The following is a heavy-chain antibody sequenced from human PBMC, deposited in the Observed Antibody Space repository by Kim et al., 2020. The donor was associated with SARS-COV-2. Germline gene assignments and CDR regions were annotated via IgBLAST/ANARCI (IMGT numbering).Heavy chain of an antibody. J-gene: IGHJ4*02. Sequence: SETLSLTCTVSVDSINSDYWTWIRQPPGKGLEWIAYIRYSGKTAYNPSLTSRVAISIDPSRSHFSLQLTSVTTADTAVYFCARLPDITGWPFDAWCQGVLVTVSS. CDR3: ARLPDITGWPFDA. CDR2: IRYSGKT. D-gene: IGHD6-19*01. V-gene: IGHV4-59*01. CDR1: VDSINSDY.